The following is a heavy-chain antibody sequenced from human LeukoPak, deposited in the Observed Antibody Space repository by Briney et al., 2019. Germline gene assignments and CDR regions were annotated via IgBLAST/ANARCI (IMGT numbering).Heavy chain of an antibody. Sequence: SETLSLTCTVSGGSTNSYYWSWIRQPPGKGLEWIGYIYYSGSTYYNPSLKSRVTISVDTSKNQFSLKLSSVTAADTAVYYCAREMSGSYWVAYWGQGTLVTVSS. CDR2: IYYSGST. J-gene: IGHJ4*02. D-gene: IGHD1-26*01. V-gene: IGHV4-59*12. CDR3: AREMSGSYWVAY. CDR1: GGSTNSYY.